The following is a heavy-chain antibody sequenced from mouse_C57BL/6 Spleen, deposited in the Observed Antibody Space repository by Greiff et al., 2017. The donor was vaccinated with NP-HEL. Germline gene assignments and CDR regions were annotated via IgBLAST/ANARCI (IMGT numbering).Heavy chain of an antibody. CDR3: ARCMGSSYLYYFDY. CDR2: IDPSDSYT. Sequence: QVQLQQPGAELVRPGTSVKLSCKASGYTFTSYWMHWVKQRPGQGLEWIGVIDPSDSYTNYNQKFKGKATLTVDTSSSTAYMQLSSLTSEDSAVYYCARCMGSSYLYYFDYWGQGTTLTVSS. D-gene: IGHD1-1*01. J-gene: IGHJ2*01. V-gene: IGHV1-59*01. CDR1: GYTFTSYW.